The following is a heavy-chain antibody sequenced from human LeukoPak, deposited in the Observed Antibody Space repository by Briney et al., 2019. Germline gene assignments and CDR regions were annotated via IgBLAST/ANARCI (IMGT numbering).Heavy chain of an antibody. J-gene: IGHJ4*02. Sequence: GGSLRLSCAASGFTFRSYEMNWVRQAPGKGLEWVSYISSSGSTIYYADSVKGRFTISRDNAKNSLYLQMNSLRAEDTAVYYCARGGSSGWWDYYFDYWGQGTLVTVSS. CDR3: ARGGSSGWWDYYFDY. D-gene: IGHD6-19*01. V-gene: IGHV3-48*03. CDR2: ISSSGSTI. CDR1: GFTFRSYE.